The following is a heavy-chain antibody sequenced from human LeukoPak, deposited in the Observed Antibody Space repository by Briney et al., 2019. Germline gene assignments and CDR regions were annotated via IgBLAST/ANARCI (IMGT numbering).Heavy chain of an antibody. J-gene: IGHJ4*02. V-gene: IGHV4-34*01. D-gene: IGHD5-18*01. CDR2: INHSGST. CDR1: GGSFSGYY. CDR3: AGYSYGYVDY. Sequence: SETLSLTCAVYGGSFSGYYWSWIRQPPGKGLEWIGEINHSGSTNYNPSLKSRVTISVDTSKNQFSLKLSSVTAADTAVYYCAGYSYGYVDYWGQGTPVTVSS.